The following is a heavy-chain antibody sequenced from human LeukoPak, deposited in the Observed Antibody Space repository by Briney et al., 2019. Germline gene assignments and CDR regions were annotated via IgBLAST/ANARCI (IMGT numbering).Heavy chain of an antibody. CDR1: GYSFTGYY. Sequence: ASVKVSCKASGYSFTGYYMHWVRQSPGQGLEGMGWINPNSGGTKYAQKFKGRVTMTRDTSISTAYMELSRLRSDDTAVYYCARREQWLVGDDYWGQGTLVTVSS. CDR2: INPNSGGT. CDR3: ARREQWLVGDDY. D-gene: IGHD6-19*01. V-gene: IGHV1-2*02. J-gene: IGHJ4*02.